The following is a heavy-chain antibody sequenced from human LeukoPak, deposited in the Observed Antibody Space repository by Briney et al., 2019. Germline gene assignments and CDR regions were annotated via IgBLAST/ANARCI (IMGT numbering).Heavy chain of an antibody. J-gene: IGHJ6*03. CDR3: ARDHRPEIQYYYMDV. V-gene: IGHV3-33*01. Sequence: GGSLRLSCAASGFSLSNYDMHWVRQAPGKGLEWVAALLYDGNTKHYADSVKGRFTISRDISKNTFYLQMNSLTAEDTAVYYCARDHRPEIQYYYMDVWGKGTTVAVSS. D-gene: IGHD1-14*01. CDR2: LLYDGNTK. CDR1: GFSLSNYD.